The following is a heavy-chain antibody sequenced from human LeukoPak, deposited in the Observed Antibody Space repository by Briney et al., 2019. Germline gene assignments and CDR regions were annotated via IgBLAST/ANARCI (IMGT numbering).Heavy chain of an antibody. CDR2: IIHSGST. Sequence: PSETLSLTCTVSGGSISSYYWSWIRQPPGKGLEWIGEIIHSGSTNYNPSLKSRVTISLDTSKNQFSLRLSSVTAADTAVYYCARGLQPYGYYRDYWGQGTLVTVSS. D-gene: IGHD3-22*01. J-gene: IGHJ4*02. V-gene: IGHV4-34*01. CDR1: GGSISSYY. CDR3: ARGLQPYGYYRDY.